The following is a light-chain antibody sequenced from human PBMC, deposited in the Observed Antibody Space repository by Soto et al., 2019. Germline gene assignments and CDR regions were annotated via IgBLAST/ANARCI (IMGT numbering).Light chain of an antibody. J-gene: IGLJ2*01. V-gene: IGLV3-1*01. CDR1: KLRDKF. CDR3: QAWDSVSANVV. CDR2: QNN. Sequence: SYELTQPPSVSVSPGQTATITCSGDKLRDKFVTWYQQRPGQSPDLVIFQNNKRPSGIPERFSGSKSEDTATLTSSGTQAMDETAYYCQAWDSVSANVVFGGGTQLTVL.